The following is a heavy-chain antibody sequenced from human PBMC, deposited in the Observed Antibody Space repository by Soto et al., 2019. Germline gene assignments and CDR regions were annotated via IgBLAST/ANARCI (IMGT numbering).Heavy chain of an antibody. D-gene: IGHD2-2*03. CDR1: GGTFSSYA. CDR3: ARSGYCSSTSCYPAWGYYYYGMDV. J-gene: IGHJ6*02. CDR2: IIPIFGTA. Sequence: SVKVSCKASGGTFSSYAISWVRQAPGQGLEWMGGIIPIFGTANYTQKFQSRVTITADESTSTAYMELSSLRSEDTAVYYCARSGYCSSTSCYPAWGYYYYGMDVWGQGTTVTVSS. V-gene: IGHV1-69*13.